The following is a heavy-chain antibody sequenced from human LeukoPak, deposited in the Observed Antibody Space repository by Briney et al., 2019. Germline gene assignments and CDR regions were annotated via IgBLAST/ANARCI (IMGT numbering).Heavy chain of an antibody. Sequence: SETLSLTCTVSVGSISNFYWSWIRQPAGTGLEWIGRIYSTGSTNYNPSLRSRVTMSVDTSKNQFSLNLYSVTAADTAVYYCAKYVSGHYFDYWGQGTLVTVSS. CDR3: AKYVSGHYFDY. J-gene: IGHJ4*02. D-gene: IGHD3-10*01. CDR1: VGSISNFY. V-gene: IGHV4-4*07. CDR2: IYSTGST.